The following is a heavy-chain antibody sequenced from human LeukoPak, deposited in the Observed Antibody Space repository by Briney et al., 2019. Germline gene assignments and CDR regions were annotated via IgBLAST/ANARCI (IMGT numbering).Heavy chain of an antibody. V-gene: IGHV3-53*01. CDR3: ARETVGYCTNGVCSGWSDP. J-gene: IGHJ5*02. CDR2: IYSGGST. CDR1: GFTVSSNY. Sequence: GGSLRLSCAASGFTVSSNYMSWVRQAPGKGLEWVSVIYSGGSTYYADSVKGRFTISRDNSKNTLYLQMNSLRAEDTAVYYCARETVGYCTNGVCSGWSDPWGQGTLVTVSS. D-gene: IGHD2-8*01.